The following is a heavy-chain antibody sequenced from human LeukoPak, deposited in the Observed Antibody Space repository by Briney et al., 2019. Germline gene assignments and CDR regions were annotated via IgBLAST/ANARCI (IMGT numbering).Heavy chain of an antibody. J-gene: IGHJ3*02. CDR1: GGSISSGGYS. CDR2: IYHSGST. Sequence: SETLSLTCAVSGGSISSGGYSWSWIRQPPGKGLEXIXYIYHSGSTYYNPSLKSRVTISVDRSKNQFSLKLSSVTAADTAVYYCARTSIAARRANVFDIWGQGTMVTVSS. D-gene: IGHD6-6*01. V-gene: IGHV4-30-2*01. CDR3: ARTSIAARRANVFDI.